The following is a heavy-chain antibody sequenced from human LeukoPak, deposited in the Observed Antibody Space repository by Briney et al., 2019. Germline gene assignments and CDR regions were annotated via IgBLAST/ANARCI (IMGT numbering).Heavy chain of an antibody. J-gene: IGHJ4*02. Sequence: ASVKVSCRVSGYTLTELSMHWVGQAPGNGLEGMGGFDPEVGETIYALKFQGRVTMPEDTSTDTAYMELSRLRSEDTAVYYCATGRLYCSSASCPPPFHYWGQGTLVTVSS. D-gene: IGHD2-2*01. CDR3: ATGRLYCSSASCPPPFHY. CDR2: FDPEVGET. V-gene: IGHV1-24*01. CDR1: GYTLTELS.